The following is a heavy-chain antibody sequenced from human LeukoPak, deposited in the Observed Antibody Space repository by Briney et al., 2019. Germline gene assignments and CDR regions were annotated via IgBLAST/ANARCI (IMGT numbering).Heavy chain of an antibody. CDR1: GYTFAYHY. CDR3: ARDLATIDGIAWYYFEN. J-gene: IGHJ4*02. D-gene: IGHD5-12*01. V-gene: IGHV1-2*02. Sequence: ASVKDSCKASGYTFAYHYIHWVRQAPGQGFEWMGWIKPNTGGTDYAQKFQDRIALTSYTSISTVYMELNRLESDDTALYYCARDLATIDGIAWYYFENWGQGTLVTVS. CDR2: IKPNTGGT.